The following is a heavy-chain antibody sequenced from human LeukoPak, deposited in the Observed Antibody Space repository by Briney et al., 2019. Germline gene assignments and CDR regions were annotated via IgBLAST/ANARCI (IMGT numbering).Heavy chain of an antibody. CDR3: ARDPSHDSGGPAWWFDP. CDR1: GFTVSSRY. V-gene: IGHV3-66*01. Sequence: GGSLRLSCAASGFTVSSRYMSWVRQAPGKGLEWVSIIYSGGSTYYADSVKGRFTVSRDNSKNTLYLQMNSLRAEDTAVYYCARDPSHDSGGPAWWFDPWGQGTLDTVSS. J-gene: IGHJ5*02. CDR2: IYSGGST. D-gene: IGHD3-22*01.